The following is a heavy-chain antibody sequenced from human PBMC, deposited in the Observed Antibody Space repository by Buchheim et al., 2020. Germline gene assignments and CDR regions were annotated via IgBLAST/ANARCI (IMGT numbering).Heavy chain of an antibody. CDR1: GFTFSSYG. V-gene: IGHV3-30*03. CDR3: AAGSTATIDY. CDR2: ISYDGSNK. Sequence: QVQLVESGGGVVQPGRSLRLSCAASGFTFSSYGMHWVRQAPGKGLEWVAVISYDGSNKYYADSVKGRFTISRDNSKNTLYLQMNSLRAEDTAVYYCAAGSTATIDYWGQGTL. J-gene: IGHJ4*02. D-gene: IGHD4-17*01.